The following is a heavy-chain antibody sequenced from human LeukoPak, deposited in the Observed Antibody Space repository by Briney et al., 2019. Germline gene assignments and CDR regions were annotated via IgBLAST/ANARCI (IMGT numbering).Heavy chain of an antibody. D-gene: IGHD6-19*01. J-gene: IGHJ4*02. Sequence: GRSLRLSCAASGFTFSSYAMHWVRQAPGKGLEWVAVISYDGSNKYYADSVKGRFTISRDNSKNTLYLQMNSLRAEDTAVYYCVAAVAGTWRFDYWGQGTLVTVSS. CDR2: ISYDGSNK. CDR3: VAAVAGTWRFDY. CDR1: GFTFSSYA. V-gene: IGHV3-30-3*01.